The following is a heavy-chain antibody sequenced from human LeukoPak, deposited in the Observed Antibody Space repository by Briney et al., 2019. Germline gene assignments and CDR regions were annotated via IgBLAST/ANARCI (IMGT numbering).Heavy chain of an antibody. CDR3: AKVTSDKNVVVVVAADLDY. CDR2: ISFDGSVK. V-gene: IGHV3-30*18. CDR1: GFTFSDHG. Sequence: PGGSLRLSCAASGFTFSDHGMHWVRQAPGKGLEWVAVISFDGSVKYYADSVKGRLTISRDNSKNTLYLQMNSLRAEDTAVYYCAKVTSDKNVVVVVAADLDYWGQGTLVTVSS. D-gene: IGHD2-15*01. J-gene: IGHJ4*02.